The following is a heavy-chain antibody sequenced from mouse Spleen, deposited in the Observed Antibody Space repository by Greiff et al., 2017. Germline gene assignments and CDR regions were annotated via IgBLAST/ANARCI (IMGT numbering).Heavy chain of an antibody. J-gene: IGHJ4*01. CDR1: GFTFSDYG. V-gene: IGHV5-17*01. Sequence: EVMLVESGGGLVKPGGSLKLSCAASGFTFSDYGMHWVRQAPEKGLEWVAYISSGSSTIYYADTVKGRFTISRDNAKNTLFLQMTSLRSEDTAMYYCARWTTHYDYGDYAMDYWGQGTSVTVSS. CDR2: ISSGSSTI. CDR3: ARWTTHYDYGDYAMDY. D-gene: IGHD2-4*01.